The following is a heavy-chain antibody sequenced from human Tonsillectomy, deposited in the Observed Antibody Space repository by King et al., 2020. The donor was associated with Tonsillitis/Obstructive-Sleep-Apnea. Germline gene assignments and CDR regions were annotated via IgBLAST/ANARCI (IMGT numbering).Heavy chain of an antibody. D-gene: IGHD3-16*02. Sequence: VQLVESGGGVVQPGRSLRLSCAASGFIFSSYAMHWVRQAPGKGLEWVAGISYEGSNKYYADSVKGRFTISRDNSKNTLYLQMNSLRAADTAVYYCARNGGDYVWGSYRDMDVWGKGTTVTVSS. V-gene: IGHV3-30*01. CDR1: GFIFSSYA. CDR3: ARNGGDYVWGSYRDMDV. CDR2: ISYEGSNK. J-gene: IGHJ6*03.